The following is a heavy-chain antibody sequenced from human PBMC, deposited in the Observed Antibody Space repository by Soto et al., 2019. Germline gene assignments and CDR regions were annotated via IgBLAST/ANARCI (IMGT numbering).Heavy chain of an antibody. CDR2: IYYSGST. CDR1: GGSISSGGYY. J-gene: IGHJ5*02. CDR3: ARDRGSSSWHYPMSGWFDP. D-gene: IGHD6-13*01. V-gene: IGHV4-31*03. Sequence: SETLSLTCTVSGGSISSGGYYWSWIRQHPGKGLEWIGYIYYSGSTYYNPSLKSRVTISVDTSKNQFSLKLSSVTAADTAVYYCARDRGSSSWHYPMSGWFDPWGQGTLVTVSS.